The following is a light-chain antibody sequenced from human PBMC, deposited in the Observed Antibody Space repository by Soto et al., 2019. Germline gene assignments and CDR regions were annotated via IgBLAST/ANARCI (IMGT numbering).Light chain of an antibody. CDR2: WAS. CDR3: QQYYHTPWA. Sequence: DIVMTQSPDSLAVSLGERATINCKSSQSLFHTSNNKNYLAWYQQSPGQPPKLLIYWASTRESGVPDRFSGSGSGTDFTLTISSLQAEDVAVYYCQQYYHTPWASGPGTKVDIK. CDR1: QSLFHTSNNKNY. V-gene: IGKV4-1*01. J-gene: IGKJ3*01.